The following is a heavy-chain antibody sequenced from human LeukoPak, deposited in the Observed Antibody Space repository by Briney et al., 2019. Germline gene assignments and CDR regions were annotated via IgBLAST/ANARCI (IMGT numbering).Heavy chain of an antibody. V-gene: IGHV3-15*01. CDR2: IKSKTNGGTT. CDR1: GFTFSSYG. CDR3: TTEAGYSSSWYAS. Sequence: GGSLRLSCAASGFTFSSYGMHWVRQAPGKGLEWVGRIKSKTNGGTTDYAAPVKGRFTISRDDSKNMLYLQMNSLKTEDTAIYYCTTEAGYSSSWYASWGQGTLVTVSS. J-gene: IGHJ5*01. D-gene: IGHD6-13*01.